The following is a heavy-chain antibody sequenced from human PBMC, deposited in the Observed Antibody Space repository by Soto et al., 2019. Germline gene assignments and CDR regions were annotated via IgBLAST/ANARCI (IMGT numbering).Heavy chain of an antibody. CDR3: ARVGGNTAMAT. V-gene: IGHV4-30-2*01. D-gene: IGHD5-18*01. J-gene: IGHJ5*02. CDR1: GGSLNNGGYS. Sequence: SETLSLTCAVSGGSLNNGGYSWGWVRRPPGEGLEYIASIYYSGSTYYNPSLKSRVTISIDRSKNQFSLNLSSVTAADTAVYYCARVGGNTAMATWGQGTLVTVSS. CDR2: IYYSGST.